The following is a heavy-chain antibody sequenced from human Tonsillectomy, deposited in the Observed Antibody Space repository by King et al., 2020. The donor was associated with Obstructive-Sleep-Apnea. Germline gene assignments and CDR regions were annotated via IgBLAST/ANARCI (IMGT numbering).Heavy chain of an antibody. CDR3: ARLGTEEDNFDY. J-gene: IGHJ4*02. D-gene: IGHD1-7*01. CDR1: GFTFSRYW. Sequence: EVQLVESGGGLVQPGGSLRLSCAASGFTFSRYWMSWVRQAPGKGLEWVANIKEDGSEKHYVDAVKGRFSISRDNAKKSLHLQMSSLRAEDTAGYYCARLGTEEDNFDYWGQGTLVTVSS. CDR2: IKEDGSEK. V-gene: IGHV3-7*03.